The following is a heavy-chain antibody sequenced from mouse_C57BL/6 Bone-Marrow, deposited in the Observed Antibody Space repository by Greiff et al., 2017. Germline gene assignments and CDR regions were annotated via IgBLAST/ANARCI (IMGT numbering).Heavy chain of an antibody. D-gene: IGHD2-3*01. CDR1: GFTFTDYY. V-gene: IGHV7-3*01. Sequence: EVQLVESGGGLVQPGGSLSLSCAASGFTFTDYYMSWVRQPPGKALEWLGFISNKANGYTTEYSASVKGRFTISRDNYQSILYLHMNALRAEDSATYYWARYIRRMGFDYWGQGTTLTVTS. CDR2: ISNKANGYTT. CDR3: ARYIRRMGFDY. J-gene: IGHJ2*01.